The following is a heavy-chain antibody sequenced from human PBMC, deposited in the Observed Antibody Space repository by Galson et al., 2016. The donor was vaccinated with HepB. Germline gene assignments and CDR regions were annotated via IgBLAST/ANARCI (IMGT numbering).Heavy chain of an antibody. D-gene: IGHD4-17*01. J-gene: IGHJ4*02. CDR3: ARDPLRYGDSHFNY. V-gene: IGHV3-30-3*01. CDR1: GFTFSNYA. Sequence: SLRLSCAASGFTFSNYAMHWVRQAPGKGLEWVAIISYDGSNKYYADSVKGRFTISRDNSKNTLYLRMNILRAEDTAVYYCARDPLRYGDSHFNYWGQGTLVTVYS. CDR2: ISYDGSNK.